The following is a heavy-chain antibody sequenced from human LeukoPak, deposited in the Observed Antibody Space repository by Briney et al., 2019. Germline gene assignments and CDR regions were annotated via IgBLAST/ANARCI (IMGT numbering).Heavy chain of an antibody. CDR2: INPSGGST. J-gene: IGHJ4*02. CDR1: GYTFTSYY. CDR3: ARDRGTTPFDY. Sequence: GASVKVSCKASGYTFTSYYMHWVRQAPGQGLEWMGIINPSGGSTSYAQKFQGRVTMTRDMSTSTVYMEPSSLRSEDTAVYYCARDRGTTPFDYWGQGTLVTVSS. D-gene: IGHD3-10*01. V-gene: IGHV1-46*01.